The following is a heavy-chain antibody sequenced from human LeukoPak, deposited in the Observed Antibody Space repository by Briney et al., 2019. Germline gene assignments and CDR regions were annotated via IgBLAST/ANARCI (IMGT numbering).Heavy chain of an antibody. CDR1: GFTFRSYG. Sequence: GGSLRLSCAASGFTFRSYGLSWARQAPGKGLEWVSAMSGSGNMTYYADSVKGRFTISRDNSKNMVYLQLNSLRVNDTAVYYCARADSSGSFLGDALDFWGQGTLVIVSS. CDR2: MSGSGNMT. V-gene: IGHV3-23*01. D-gene: IGHD3-22*01. J-gene: IGHJ3*01. CDR3: ARADSSGSFLGDALDF.